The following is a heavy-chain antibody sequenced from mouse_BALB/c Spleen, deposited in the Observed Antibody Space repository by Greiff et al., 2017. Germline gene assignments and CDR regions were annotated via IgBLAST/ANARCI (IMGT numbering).Heavy chain of an antibody. CDR3: ARAGTTGAMDY. Sequence: QVQLQQSGAELVGPGPSVTVSCTASGYAFTNYLIEWVQQTPGQGLEWIGVINPGSGGTNYNEKFTGKATLTADKSSSTAYMQLSSLTSDDSAVYVCARAGTTGAMDYWGQGTSVTVSS. CDR2: INPGSGGT. D-gene: IGHD1-1*01. V-gene: IGHV1-54*01. CDR1: GYAFTNYL. J-gene: IGHJ4*01.